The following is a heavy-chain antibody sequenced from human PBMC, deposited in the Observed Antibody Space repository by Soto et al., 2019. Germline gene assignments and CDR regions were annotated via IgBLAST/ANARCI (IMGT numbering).Heavy chain of an antibody. D-gene: IGHD2-15*01. CDR2: IYWDDDK. CDR1: GFSLSTSGVG. J-gene: IGHJ4*02. Sequence: QITLKESGPTVVKPTQTLTLTCTFSGFSLSTSGVGVGWIRQPPGKALECLALIYWDDDKRYTPSLKSRLTVTKDTSKNQLVLTMTNMDPVDTATYYCAHRLCDNRCYWDVGYFDSWGQGTLVTVSS. CDR3: AHRLCDNRCYWDVGYFDS. V-gene: IGHV2-5*02.